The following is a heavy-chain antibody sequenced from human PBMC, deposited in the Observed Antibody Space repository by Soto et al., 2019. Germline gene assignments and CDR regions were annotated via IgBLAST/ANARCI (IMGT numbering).Heavy chain of an antibody. CDR3: AKDMKWGGMTTIHYFDS. Sequence: HPGGSLRLSCEASGFTFKNFAMSWVRQAPGKGLEWVSAVNGRGDSAFYADSVRGRFTISRDNAKNSLFLQMNSLRPEDTALYYCAKDMKWGGMTTIHYFDSWGQGTLVTVSS. J-gene: IGHJ4*02. D-gene: IGHD4-17*01. V-gene: IGHV3-23*01. CDR1: GFTFKNFA. CDR2: VNGRGDSA.